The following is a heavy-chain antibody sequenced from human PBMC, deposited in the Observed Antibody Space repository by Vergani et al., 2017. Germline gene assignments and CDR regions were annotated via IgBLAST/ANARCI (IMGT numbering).Heavy chain of an antibody. CDR2: IYYSGST. D-gene: IGHD1-7*01. Sequence: QLQLQESGPGLVKPSETLSLTCTVSGGSISSSSYYWGWIRQPPGKGLEWIGSIYYSGSTYYNPSLKSRGTISVDMSKNQFSLKLSSVTAADTAVYYCARHGRTGTWYYFDYWGQGTLVTVSS. CDR1: GGSISSSSYY. J-gene: IGHJ4*02. V-gene: IGHV4-39*01. CDR3: ARHGRTGTWYYFDY.